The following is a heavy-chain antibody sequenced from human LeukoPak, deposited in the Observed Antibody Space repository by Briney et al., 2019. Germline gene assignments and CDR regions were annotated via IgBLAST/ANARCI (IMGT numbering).Heavy chain of an antibody. V-gene: IGHV1-46*01. J-gene: IGHJ6*03. Sequence: EASVKVSCKASGYTFTSYYMHWVRQAPGQGLEWMGIINPSGGSTSYAQKFQGRVTMTRDMSTSTVYMELSSLRSEDTAVYYCARDDSYLRGSYYYYYYMDVWGKGTTVTVSS. CDR2: INPSGGST. CDR1: GYTFTSYY. D-gene: IGHD3-16*01. CDR3: ARDDSYLRGSYYYYYYMDV.